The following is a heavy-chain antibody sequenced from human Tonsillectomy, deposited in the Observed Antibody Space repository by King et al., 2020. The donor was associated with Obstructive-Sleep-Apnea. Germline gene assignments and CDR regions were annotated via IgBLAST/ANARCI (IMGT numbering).Heavy chain of an antibody. CDR1: GYTFTSYY. D-gene: IGHD3-9*01. CDR3: ARGYYDILTGYPGMDV. J-gene: IGHJ6*02. Sequence: VQLVESGAEVKKPGASVKVSCKASGYTFTSYYMHWVRQAPGQGREWMGIINPSGGSTSYAQKFQGRVTMTRDTSTSTVYMELSSLRSEDTAVYYCARGYYDILTGYPGMDVWGQGTTVTVSS. V-gene: IGHV1-46*01. CDR2: INPSGGST.